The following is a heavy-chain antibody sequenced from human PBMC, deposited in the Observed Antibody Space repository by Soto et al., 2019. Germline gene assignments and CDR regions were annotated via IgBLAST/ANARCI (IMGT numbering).Heavy chain of an antibody. CDR1: GLNFGSFG. J-gene: IGHJ4*02. V-gene: IGHV3-30-3*01. Sequence: GRFMRLPCAAVGLNFGSFGVRWVRKDPGKGLEWVAVISYDGSNKYYADSVKGRFTISRDNSKNSLYLQMNSLRAEDTAVYYCSRDPVAYCGGDCRTFDYWGQGTLVTVSS. D-gene: IGHD2-21*02. CDR2: ISYDGSNK. CDR3: SRDPVAYCGGDCRTFDY.